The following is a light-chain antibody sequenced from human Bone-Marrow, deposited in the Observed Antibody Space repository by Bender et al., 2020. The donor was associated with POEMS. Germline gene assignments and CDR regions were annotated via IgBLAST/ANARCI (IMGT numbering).Light chain of an antibody. CDR1: SSNIGAHA. CDR3: AVWDDSLNGWV. J-gene: IGLJ3*02. V-gene: IGLV1-44*01. CDR2: SSH. Sequence: QSVLTQPPSASGTPGQRVTISCSGGSSNIGAHAVNLYQHLPGTAPKLLIYSSHRRPSEVPDRFAGSRSGTSASLAIRGLQSEDEAEYYCAVWDDSLNGWVFGGGTKLTVL.